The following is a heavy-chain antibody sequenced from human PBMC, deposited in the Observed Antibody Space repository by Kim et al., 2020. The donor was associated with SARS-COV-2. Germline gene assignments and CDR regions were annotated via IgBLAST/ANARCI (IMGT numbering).Heavy chain of an antibody. Sequence: SETLSLTCAVYGGSFSGYYWSWIRQPPGKGLEWIGEINHSGSTNYNPSLKSRVTISVDTSKNQFSLKLSSVTAADTAVYYCARGLFSPMIVVVIHYFDY. D-gene: IGHD3-22*01. CDR2: INHSGST. CDR1: GGSFSGYY. V-gene: IGHV4-34*01. CDR3: ARGLFSPMIVVVIHYFDY. J-gene: IGHJ4*01.